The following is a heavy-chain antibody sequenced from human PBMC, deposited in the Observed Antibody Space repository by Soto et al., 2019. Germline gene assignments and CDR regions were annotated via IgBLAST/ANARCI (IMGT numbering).Heavy chain of an antibody. D-gene: IGHD5-18*01. CDR1: GYSFTSYS. Sequence: GESLKISCKGSGYSFTSYSIGWVRQMPGKCLEWMGIIYPGDSDTRYSPSFQGQVTISADKSISTAYLQWSSLKASDTAMSYCARHSSVAPGIQLWSDYYYGMDVWGQGTTDNVSS. V-gene: IGHV5-51*01. CDR2: IYPGDSDT. CDR3: ARHSSVAPGIQLWSDYYYGMDV. J-gene: IGHJ6*02.